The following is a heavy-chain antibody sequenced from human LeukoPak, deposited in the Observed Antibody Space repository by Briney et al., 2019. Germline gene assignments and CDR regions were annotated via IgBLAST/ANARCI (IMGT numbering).Heavy chain of an antibody. Sequence: GGSLRLSCAASGFAFSAYAMHWVRQAPGKGLEWVALLSYDGTNKYSADSVKGRFTISRDNSRNTLYLQMNTLRAEDTAVYYCARGWFYGMDVWGQGTTVSVSS. CDR3: ARGWFYGMDV. CDR1: GFAFSAYA. J-gene: IGHJ6*02. D-gene: IGHD3-10*01. V-gene: IGHV3-30*14. CDR2: LSYDGTNK.